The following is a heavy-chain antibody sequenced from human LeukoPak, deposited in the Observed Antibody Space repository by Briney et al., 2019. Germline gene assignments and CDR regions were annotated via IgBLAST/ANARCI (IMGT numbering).Heavy chain of an antibody. J-gene: IGHJ4*02. Sequence: SVKVSCKASGGTFSSYAISWVRQAPGQGLEWMGRIIPIFGTANYAQKFQGRVTITTDESTDTAYMELSSLRSEDTAVYYCASVGAATPFDYWGQGTLVTVSS. CDR2: IIPIFGTA. CDR3: ASVGAATPFDY. CDR1: GGTFSSYA. D-gene: IGHD2-15*01. V-gene: IGHV1-69*05.